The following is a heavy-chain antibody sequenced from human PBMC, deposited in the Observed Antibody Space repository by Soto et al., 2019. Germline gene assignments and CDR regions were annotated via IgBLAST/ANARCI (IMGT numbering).Heavy chain of an antibody. J-gene: IGHJ4*02. Sequence: ASVKVSCKASGGTFSNSAIIWVRQAPGQGLEWMGGILPIFGTPNYAQKFQGRLTISADEFSSTAYMELNILRSEDTAVYYCATPAEARDTAMLKGFANWGQGSLVTVSS. D-gene: IGHD5-18*01. CDR3: ATPAEARDTAMLKGFAN. CDR1: GGTFSNSA. V-gene: IGHV1-69*13. CDR2: ILPIFGTP.